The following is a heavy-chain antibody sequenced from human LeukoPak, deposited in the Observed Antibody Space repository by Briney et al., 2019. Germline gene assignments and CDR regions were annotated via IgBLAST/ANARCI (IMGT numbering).Heavy chain of an antibody. Sequence: GGSLRLSCAASGFSVSSNYLTWLRQAPGKGLEWVSAISGSGGSTYYADSVKGRFTISRDNSKNTLYLQMNSLRAEDTAVYYCAKARSYNYYYMDVWGKGTTVTISS. CDR2: ISGSGGST. CDR1: GFSVSSNY. CDR3: AKARSYNYYYMDV. V-gene: IGHV3-23*01. J-gene: IGHJ6*03.